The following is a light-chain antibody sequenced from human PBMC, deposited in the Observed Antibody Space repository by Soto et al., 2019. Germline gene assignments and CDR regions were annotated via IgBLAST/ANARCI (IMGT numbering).Light chain of an antibody. CDR3: QQYNNWPRIT. CDR1: QSVKNN. Sequence: EVVLTQSPGTLSLSPGERATLSCRASQSVKNNYLAWYQQKPGQAPRLLIYGASTRATGIPARFSGSGSGTEFTLTISSLQSEDFAVYYCQQYNNWPRITFGQGTRLEIK. J-gene: IGKJ5*01. CDR2: GAS. V-gene: IGKV3-15*01.